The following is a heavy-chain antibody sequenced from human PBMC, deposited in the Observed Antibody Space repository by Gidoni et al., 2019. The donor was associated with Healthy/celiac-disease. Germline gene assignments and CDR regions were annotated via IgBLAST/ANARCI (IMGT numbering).Heavy chain of an antibody. CDR1: GGSISSSNW. CDR2: IYHSGST. J-gene: IGHJ5*02. V-gene: IGHV4-4*02. D-gene: IGHD3-10*01. Sequence: QVQLQESGPGLVKHSGTLSLTCAVSGGSISSSNWWSWVRQPPGKGLEWIGEIYHSGSTNYNPSLKRLVTISVAKSKNQFSLKLSSVPAADTAVYYCARPRGDRHLGWFDPWGQGTLVTVSS. CDR3: ARPRGDRHLGWFDP.